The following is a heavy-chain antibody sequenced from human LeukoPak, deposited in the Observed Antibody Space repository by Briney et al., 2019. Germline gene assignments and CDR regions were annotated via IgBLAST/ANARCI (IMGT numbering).Heavy chain of an antibody. CDR1: GGSISSYY. CDR3: ASTANLKRDFGY. J-gene: IGHJ4*02. Sequence: SETLSLTCTVSGGSISSYYWSWIRQPPGKGLEWIGYNFYSGSTNYNPSLKSRVTISVDTSKNQFSLKLSSVTAAATAVYYCASTANLKRDFGYWGQGTLVTVSS. V-gene: IGHV4-59*01. CDR2: NFYSGST.